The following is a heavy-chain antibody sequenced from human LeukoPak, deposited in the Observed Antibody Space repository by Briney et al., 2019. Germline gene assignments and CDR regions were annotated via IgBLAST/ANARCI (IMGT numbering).Heavy chain of an antibody. CDR2: IWYDGSNK. Sequence: GRSLRLSCAASGFTFSSYGMHWVRQAPGKGLEWVAVIWYDGSNKYYADSVKGRFTISRDNSKNTLYLQMNSLRAEDTAVYYCARVNIMVRGVSDYWGQGTLVTVSS. D-gene: IGHD3-10*01. CDR3: ARVNIMVRGVSDY. V-gene: IGHV3-33*01. CDR1: GFTFSSYG. J-gene: IGHJ4*02.